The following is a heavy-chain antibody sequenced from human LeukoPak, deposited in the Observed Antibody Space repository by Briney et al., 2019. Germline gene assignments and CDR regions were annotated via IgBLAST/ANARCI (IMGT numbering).Heavy chain of an antibody. V-gene: IGHV1-2*06. D-gene: IGHD3-10*01. J-gene: IGHJ4*02. CDR2: INPNSGGT. CDR1: GYTFTGYY. Sequence: ASVKVSCKASGYTFTGYYMHWVRQAPGQGLEWKGRINPNSGGTNYAQKFQGRVTITTDESTSTAYMELSSLRSEDTAVYYCARTMVRGVIVGFDYWGQGTLVTVSS. CDR3: ARTMVRGVIVGFDY.